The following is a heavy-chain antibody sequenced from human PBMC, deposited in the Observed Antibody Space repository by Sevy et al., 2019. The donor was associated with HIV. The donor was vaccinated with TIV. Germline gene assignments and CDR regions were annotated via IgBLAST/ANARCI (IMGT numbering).Heavy chain of an antibody. CDR1: GYTFTSYG. CDR3: ARSTQVAGRSNWFDP. CDR2: ISTYNTVR. J-gene: IGHJ5*02. D-gene: IGHD6-19*01. Sequence: ASVKVSCKASGYTFTSYGISWVRQAPGQGLEWMGWISTYNTVRNSAQKFHDRVTMTIDTSKSTAYMELRGLRSDDTAVYYCARSTQVAGRSNWFDPWGQGTLVTVSS. V-gene: IGHV1-18*01.